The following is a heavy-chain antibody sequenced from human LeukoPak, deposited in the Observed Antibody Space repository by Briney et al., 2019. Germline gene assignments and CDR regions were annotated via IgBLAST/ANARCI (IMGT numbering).Heavy chain of an antibody. CDR1: GFTFRSYC. Sequence: GGSLGLSCAASGFTFRSYCMHWVRQAPGKGLEGGAVIWYEGSNKYYADSVKGRFTISRDNSKNTLYLQMNSLRAEDTAVYYCAKDGDSSGWYVLDYWGQGTLVTVSS. V-gene: IGHV3-33*06. J-gene: IGHJ4*02. CDR2: IWYEGSNK. D-gene: IGHD6-19*01. CDR3: AKDGDSSGWYVLDY.